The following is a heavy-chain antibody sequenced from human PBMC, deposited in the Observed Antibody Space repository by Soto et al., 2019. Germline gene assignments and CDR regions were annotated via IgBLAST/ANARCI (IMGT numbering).Heavy chain of an antibody. Sequence: GGSLRLSCAASGFTFSSYWMSWVRQAPGKGLEWVANIKQDGSEKYYVDSVKGRFTISRDNAKNSLYLQMNSLRAEDTAVYYCARNGNYYDSSGPNYYYYGMDVWGQGTTVTVSS. V-gene: IGHV3-7*01. CDR3: ARNGNYYDSSGPNYYYYGMDV. CDR1: GFTFSSYW. J-gene: IGHJ6*02. D-gene: IGHD3-22*01. CDR2: IKQDGSEK.